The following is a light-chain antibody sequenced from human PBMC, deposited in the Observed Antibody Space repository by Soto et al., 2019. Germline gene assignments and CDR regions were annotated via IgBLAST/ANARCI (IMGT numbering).Light chain of an antibody. CDR3: ALWDDSLNGWV. CDR2: SNN. Sequence: QSVLTQPPSVSGAPGQRVAISCSGGRSNIGRNTVNWYQQLPGTAPKLLIFSNNQRPSGVPDRFSGSKSDTSASLAISGLQSEDEGDYYCALWDDSLNGWVFGGGTKLTVL. CDR1: RSNIGRNT. J-gene: IGLJ2*01. V-gene: IGLV1-44*01.